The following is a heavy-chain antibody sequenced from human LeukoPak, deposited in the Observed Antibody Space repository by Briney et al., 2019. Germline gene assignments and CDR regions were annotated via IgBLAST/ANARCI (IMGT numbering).Heavy chain of an antibody. CDR3: ARDNGYPTGFDY. CDR2: IYYSGST. CDR1: GGSISSSSYY. J-gene: IGHJ4*02. Sequence: SETLSLTCTVSGGSISSSSYYWSWIRQPPGKGLEWIGYIYYSGSTNYNPSLKSRVTISVDTSKNQFSLKLTSVTAADTAVYYCARDNGYPTGFDYWGQGTLVTVSS. D-gene: IGHD5-24*01. V-gene: IGHV4-61*01.